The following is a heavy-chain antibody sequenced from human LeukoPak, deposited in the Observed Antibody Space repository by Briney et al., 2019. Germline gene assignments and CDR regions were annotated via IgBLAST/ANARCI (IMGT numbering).Heavy chain of an antibody. CDR3: AKDTRPGYCSSTSCYPYYFDY. J-gene: IGHJ4*02. Sequence: GGSLRLSCAASGFTFSSYAMSWVRQAPGKGLEWVSAISGSGGSTYYADSVKGRFTISRDNSKNTLYLQMNSLRAEDTAVYYCAKDTRPGYCSSTSCYPYYFDYWGQGTLVTVSS. CDR1: GFTFSSYA. V-gene: IGHV3-23*01. D-gene: IGHD2-2*01. CDR2: ISGSGGST.